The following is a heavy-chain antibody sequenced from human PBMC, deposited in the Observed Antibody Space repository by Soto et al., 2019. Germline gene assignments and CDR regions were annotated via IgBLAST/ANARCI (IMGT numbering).Heavy chain of an antibody. CDR2: IYYSGST. CDR3: AKSPYLWFGELFLFEY. V-gene: IGHV4-39*01. Sequence: SETLSLTCTVSGGSISSSSYYWGWIRQPPGKGLEWIGSIYYSGSTYYNPSLKSRVTIPVDTSKNQFSLKLSSVTAADTAVYYCAKSPYLWFGELFLFEYWGQGTLVTVSS. J-gene: IGHJ4*02. D-gene: IGHD3-10*01. CDR1: GGSISSSSYY.